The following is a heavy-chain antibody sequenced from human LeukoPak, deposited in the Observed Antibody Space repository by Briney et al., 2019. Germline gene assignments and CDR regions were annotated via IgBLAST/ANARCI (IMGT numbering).Heavy chain of an antibody. CDR3: AKSQGYQCCS. J-gene: IGHJ4*02. CDR1: GFTFSTFW. Sequence: GGSLRLSCAASGFTFSTFWMHWVRQAPGKGLVWVSGINSDGSSTTYADSVKGRFTISRDNSKNTLYLQMNSLRAEDTAVYYCAKSQGYQCCSWGQGTLVTVSS. D-gene: IGHD2-2*01. V-gene: IGHV3-74*03. CDR2: INSDGSST.